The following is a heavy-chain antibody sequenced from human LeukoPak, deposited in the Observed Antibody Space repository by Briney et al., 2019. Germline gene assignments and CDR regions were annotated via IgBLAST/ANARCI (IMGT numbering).Heavy chain of an antibody. V-gene: IGHV6-1*01. D-gene: IGHD3-16*01. CDR1: GDSGSSNSAA. CDR3: ARFDYGAPDY. J-gene: IGHJ4*02. Sequence: SQTLSLTCAISGDSGSSNSAAWNWIRQSPSRGLEWLGRTYYRSKWYNDYTVSVNSRISINPDTSKNQFSLQLKSVTPEDTAVYYCARFDYGAPDYWGQGTLVTVSS. CDR2: TYYRSKWYN.